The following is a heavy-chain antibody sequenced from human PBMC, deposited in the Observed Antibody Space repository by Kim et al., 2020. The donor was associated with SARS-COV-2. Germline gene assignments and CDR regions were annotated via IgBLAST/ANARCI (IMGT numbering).Heavy chain of an antibody. Sequence: HSLKSRVTISVDTSKNQYSLKLSSVTAADTAVYYCARDRTGYRLYYGMDVWGQGTTVTVSS. J-gene: IGHJ6*02. D-gene: IGHD3-9*01. V-gene: IGHV4-59*01. CDR3: ARDRTGYRLYYGMDV.